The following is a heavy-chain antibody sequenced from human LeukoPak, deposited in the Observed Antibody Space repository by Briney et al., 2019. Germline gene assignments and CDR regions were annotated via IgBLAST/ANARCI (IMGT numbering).Heavy chain of an antibody. D-gene: IGHD3-3*01. CDR3: ANDYDFWSGYFDY. CDR2: ISGSGGST. Sequence: PGGSLTLSCAASGFTFSSYAMSWVRQAPGKGLEWVSAISGSGGSTYYADSVKGRFTISRDNSKNTLYLQMNSLRAEDTAVYYCANDYDFWSGYFDYWGQGTLVTVSS. J-gene: IGHJ4*02. CDR1: GFTFSSYA. V-gene: IGHV3-23*01.